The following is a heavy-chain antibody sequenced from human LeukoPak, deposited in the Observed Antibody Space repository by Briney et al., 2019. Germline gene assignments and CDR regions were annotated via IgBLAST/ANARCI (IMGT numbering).Heavy chain of an antibody. J-gene: IGHJ4*02. D-gene: IGHD3-10*01. CDR2: ISYDGSNK. Sequence: PGGSLRLSCAASGFTFSMYAMYWVRQAPGKGLEWVAVISYDGSNKYYGDSVKGRFTISRDNSKNMLYLQMNSLRAEDTALYYCARDRDYYYGSGSYYLGPSDYWGQGTLVTVSS. CDR3: ARDRDYYYGSGSYYLGPSDY. CDR1: GFTFSMYA. V-gene: IGHV3-30*04.